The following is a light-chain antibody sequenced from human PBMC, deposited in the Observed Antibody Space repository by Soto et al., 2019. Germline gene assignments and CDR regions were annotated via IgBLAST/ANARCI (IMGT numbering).Light chain of an antibody. CDR1: TNDVGGYNY. V-gene: IGLV2-8*01. CDR3: SSFAGSNHCVV. Sequence: QSALTQPPCASGSPGQSVTISCSGITNDVGGYNYVSWFQQHPGKAPKLIIYDVTKRPSGVPDRFSGSRSGNTASLTVSGLQAKDEADYYCSSFAGSNHCVVFGGGTKLTVL. CDR2: DVT. J-gene: IGLJ2*01.